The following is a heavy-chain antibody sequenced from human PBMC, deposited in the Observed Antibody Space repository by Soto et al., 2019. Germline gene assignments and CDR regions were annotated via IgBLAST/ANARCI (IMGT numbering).Heavy chain of an antibody. V-gene: IGHV1-69*08. J-gene: IGHJ6*03. CDR3: ARDGIVAAGRGYYYMDV. Sequence: QVQLVQSGAEVKKPGSSVKVSCKASGGTFSSYTISWVRQAPGQGLEWMGRIIPILGIANYAQKFQGRVTITADKSTSTAYMELSSLRSEDTAVYYCARDGIVAAGRGYYYMDVWGKGTTVTVSS. CDR2: IIPILGIA. D-gene: IGHD6-13*01. CDR1: GGTFSSYT.